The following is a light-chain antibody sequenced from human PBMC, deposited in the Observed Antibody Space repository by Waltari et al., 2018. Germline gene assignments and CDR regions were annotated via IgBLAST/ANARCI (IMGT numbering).Light chain of an antibody. J-gene: IGLJ2*01. Sequence: QSVLTQPHSVSAAPGQKVPISCSGSSSNIGNNYVSWYQQVPGPAPNLLIYDNKKRPSGSPDGFSGPTACTSATLCITGLQTGDEADYYCGTWDSSLSAGGVFGGGTKLTVL. CDR3: GTWDSSLSAGGV. V-gene: IGLV1-51*01. CDR2: DNK. CDR1: SSNIGNNY.